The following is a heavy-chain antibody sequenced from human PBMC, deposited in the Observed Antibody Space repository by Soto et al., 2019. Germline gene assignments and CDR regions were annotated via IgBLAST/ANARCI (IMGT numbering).Heavy chain of an antibody. CDR2: INDSGST. CDR3: ARKWLFCSTSSPTSWYGWYFDP. J-gene: IGHJ5*02. Sequence: PSETLSLTCVVSGGAFSDYYWNWIRQSPGKGLEWIGEINDSGSTNYNPSLKSRLTISVDTPEKQISLKLTSVTAADTAVYYCARKWLFCSTSSPTSWYGWYFDPWGQGTQVTVSS. D-gene: IGHD6-19*01. CDR1: GGAFSDYY. V-gene: IGHV4-34*01.